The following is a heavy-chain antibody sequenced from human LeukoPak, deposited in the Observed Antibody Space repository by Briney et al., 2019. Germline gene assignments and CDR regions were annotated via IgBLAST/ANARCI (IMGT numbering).Heavy chain of an antibody. CDR1: GGSISSYY. V-gene: IGHV4-4*07. CDR2: IYTSGST. J-gene: IGHJ6*03. CDR3: ARDALGGSSWGFYYYYMDV. D-gene: IGHD6-13*01. Sequence: PSETLSLTGTVSGGSISSYYWSWIRQRAGKGLEGSGRIYTSGSTTYNPSLKRQVTMSVDTSKHQFSLKLSSVTAADTAVYYCARDALGGSSWGFYYYYMDVWGKGTTVTVSS.